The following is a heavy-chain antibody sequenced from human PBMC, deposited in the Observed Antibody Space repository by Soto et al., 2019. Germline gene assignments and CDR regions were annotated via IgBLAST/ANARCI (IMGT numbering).Heavy chain of an antibody. CDR2: IIPIFGTA. CDR3: ARDRYYYDSSGYYYVPLDAFDI. V-gene: IGHV1-69*13. J-gene: IGHJ3*02. D-gene: IGHD3-22*01. CDR1: GGTFSSYA. Sequence: SVKVSCKASGGTFSSYAISWVRQAPGQGLEWMGGIIPIFGTASYAQKFQGRVTITADESTSTAYMELSSLRSEDTAVYYCARDRYYYDSSGYYYVPLDAFDIWGQGTMVTVSS.